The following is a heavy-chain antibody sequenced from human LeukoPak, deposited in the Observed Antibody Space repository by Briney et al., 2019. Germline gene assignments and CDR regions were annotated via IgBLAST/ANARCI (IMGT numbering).Heavy chain of an antibody. CDR3: ARQIVVVAALFMDV. D-gene: IGHD2-21*02. V-gene: IGHV3-48*03. J-gene: IGHJ6*04. CDR1: GFTFIDYE. Sequence: PGGSLRLSCAASGFTFIDYEMNWVRQAPGKGLEWVSYISSSGDTIHYSDSVKGRFTISRDNVKNLVSLQLNRLRAEDTAVYYCARQIVVVAALFMDVWGKGTTVTVST. CDR2: ISSSGDTI.